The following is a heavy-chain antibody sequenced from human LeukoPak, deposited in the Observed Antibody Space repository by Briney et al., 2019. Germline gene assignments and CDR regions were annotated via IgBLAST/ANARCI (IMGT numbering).Heavy chain of an antibody. J-gene: IGHJ4*02. D-gene: IGHD3-22*01. CDR1: GYTFTVFY. CDR3: ATSPYYFDANGYPITPYFEY. Sequence: GASVKVSCKASGYTFTVFYMHWLRQAPGQGLEWMGRINPNSGGTDYAQRFQGRVTMTRDTSITTAYMELGRLRSDDTAVFYCATSPYYFDANGYPITPYFEYWGQGTLVTVSS. V-gene: IGHV1-2*02. CDR2: INPNSGGT.